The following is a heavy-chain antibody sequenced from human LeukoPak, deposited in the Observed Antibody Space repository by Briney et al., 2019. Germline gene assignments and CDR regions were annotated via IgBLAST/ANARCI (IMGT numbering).Heavy chain of an antibody. J-gene: IGHJ4*02. CDR3: ARFRQQLVLDY. Sequence: GGSLRLSCAASGFTVSSNYMSWGRQAPGKGLEWVSVIYSGGSTYYADSVKGRFTISRDNSKNTLYLQMNSLRAEDTAVYYCARFRQQLVLDYWGQGTLVTVSS. D-gene: IGHD6-13*01. CDR1: GFTVSSNY. CDR2: IYSGGST. V-gene: IGHV3-53*01.